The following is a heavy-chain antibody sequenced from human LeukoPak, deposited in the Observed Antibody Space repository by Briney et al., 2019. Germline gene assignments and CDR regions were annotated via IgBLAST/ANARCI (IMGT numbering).Heavy chain of an antibody. CDR1: GGSISGYY. J-gene: IGHJ4*02. CDR2: IYSSGST. CDR3: ARGRDFGVEYYFDY. V-gene: IGHV4-4*07. Sequence: SETLSLTCTVSGGSISGYYWCWIRQPAGNGLEWIGRIYSSGSTNYNPSLKSRVTMSVDTSMNQFSLKLNSVTAADTAVYYCARGRDFGVEYYFDYWGQGILVTVSS. D-gene: IGHD3-3*01.